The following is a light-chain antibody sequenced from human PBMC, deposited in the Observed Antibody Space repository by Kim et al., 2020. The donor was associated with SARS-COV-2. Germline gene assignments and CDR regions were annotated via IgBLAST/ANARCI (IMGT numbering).Light chain of an antibody. CDR3: QLWDRTSDHRV. CDR2: YDR. J-gene: IGLJ3*02. V-gene: IGLV3-21*04. Sequence: SYDLTQPPSVSVDPGKTARITCGGNDIGSKSVHWYQQKPGQAPVLVIYYDRERPSAIPERFSGSNSGNTATLTISRVEAGDEADYYCQLWDRTSDHRVFGGGTQLTVL. CDR1: DIGSKS.